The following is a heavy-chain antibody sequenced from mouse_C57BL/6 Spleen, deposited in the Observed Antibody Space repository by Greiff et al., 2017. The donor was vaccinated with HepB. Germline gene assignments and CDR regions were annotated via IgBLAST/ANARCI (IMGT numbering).Heavy chain of an antibody. CDR3: ARGGLGIDY. Sequence: SGAELVRPGTSVKVSCKASGYAFTNYLIEWVKQRPGQGLEWIGVINPGSGGTNYNEKFKGKATLTADKSSSTAYMQLSSLTSEDSAVYFCARGGLGIDYWGQGTTLTVSS. CDR2: INPGSGGT. J-gene: IGHJ2*01. V-gene: IGHV1-54*01. CDR1: GYAFTNYL. D-gene: IGHD3-3*01.